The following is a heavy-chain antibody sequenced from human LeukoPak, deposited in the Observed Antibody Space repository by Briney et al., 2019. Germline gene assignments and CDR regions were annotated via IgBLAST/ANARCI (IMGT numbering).Heavy chain of an antibody. Sequence: ASVKVSCKASGYTFTSYYMHGVRQPPGQGLEGRGIINPSGGSTSYAQKFQGRVTMTRDTSTSTVYMELSSLRSEDTAVYYCARAQGVATMSFDYWGQGTLVTVSS. D-gene: IGHD5-24*01. CDR1: GYTFTSYY. V-gene: IGHV1-46*01. CDR3: ARAQGVATMSFDY. J-gene: IGHJ4*02. CDR2: INPSGGST.